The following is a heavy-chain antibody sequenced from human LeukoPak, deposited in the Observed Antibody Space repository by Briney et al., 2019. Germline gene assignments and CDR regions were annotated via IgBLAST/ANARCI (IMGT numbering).Heavy chain of an antibody. D-gene: IGHD3-10*01. Sequence: PSETLSLTCTVSGGSINISPYYWSWIRQPPGKGLQWIGYVYYSGSTTYNASLKSRVTISVDTSKNQFSLKLNSVAAADTAVYYCARADYYGLGDYWGRGRLVTVSS. V-gene: IGHV4-61*01. CDR1: GGSINISPYY. CDR2: VYYSGST. J-gene: IGHJ4*02. CDR3: ARADYYGLGDY.